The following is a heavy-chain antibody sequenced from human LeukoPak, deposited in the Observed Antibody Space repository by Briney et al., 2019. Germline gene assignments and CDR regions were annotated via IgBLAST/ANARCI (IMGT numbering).Heavy chain of an antibody. J-gene: IGHJ4*02. D-gene: IGHD3-10*01. V-gene: IGHV1-18*01. Sequence: ASVKVSCKASGYTFTSYGISWVRQAPGQGLEWMGWISAYNGNTNYAQKLQGRVTMTTDTSTSTAYMELRSLRSDDTAVYYCASDKFGEYHFDYWGQGTLVTASS. CDR2: ISAYNGNT. CDR3: ASDKFGEYHFDY. CDR1: GYTFTSYG.